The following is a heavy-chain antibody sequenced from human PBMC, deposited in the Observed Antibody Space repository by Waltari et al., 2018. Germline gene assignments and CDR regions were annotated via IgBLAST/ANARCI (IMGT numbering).Heavy chain of an antibody. J-gene: IGHJ4*02. CDR3: ARGGGGHLDS. V-gene: IGHV3-64D*06. Sequence: EVQLVESGGGLVQPGGSLRLSCSAAGFSSRSYGMHWVRQTPGKGLEYVAGISDNGRSTYYANSVKDRFSISRDNSKNTLYIQMSSLRSEDTAIYYCARGGGGHLDSWGKAILVTVSS. CDR1: GFSSRSYG. CDR2: ISDNGRST. D-gene: IGHD3-16*01.